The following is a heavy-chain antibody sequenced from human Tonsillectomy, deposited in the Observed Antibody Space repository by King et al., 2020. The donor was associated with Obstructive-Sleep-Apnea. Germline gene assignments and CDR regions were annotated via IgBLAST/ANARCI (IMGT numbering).Heavy chain of an antibody. J-gene: IGHJ5*02. CDR1: GGSFSDYY. CDR2: INHSGST. D-gene: IGHD6-13*01. Sequence: VQLQQWGAGLLKPSETLSLTCAVFGGSFSDYYWSWIRQPPGKGLEWIGEINHSGSTNYIPSLKSRVAVSVDTSKNQFSLKLRSVTAADTAVYYCARGSGAAAVNWFDPWGQGTLVTVSS. V-gene: IGHV4-34*01. CDR3: ARGSGAAAVNWFDP.